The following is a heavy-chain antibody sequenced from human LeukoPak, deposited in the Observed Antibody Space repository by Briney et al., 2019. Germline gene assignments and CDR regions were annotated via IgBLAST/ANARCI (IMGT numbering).Heavy chain of an antibody. CDR3: ARLFFMIDS. V-gene: IGHV4-39*01. Sequence: SETLSLTCTVSGASISNSAYYWLWIRQPPGEGLECIGTVHYSGSTFYNPSLKSRVNISVDTSKNQFSLQLSSVTAADTAVYYCARLFFMIDSWGQGTLVTISS. CDR1: GASISNSAYY. J-gene: IGHJ5*01. CDR2: VHYSGST. D-gene: IGHD3-3*01.